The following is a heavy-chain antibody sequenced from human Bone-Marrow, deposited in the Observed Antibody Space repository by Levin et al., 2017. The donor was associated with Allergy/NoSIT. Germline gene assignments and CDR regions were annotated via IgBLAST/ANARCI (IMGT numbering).Heavy chain of an antibody. J-gene: IGHJ4*01. D-gene: IGHD1-26*01. CDR3: ASVSFLGMD. CDR2: IFHSGST. CDR1: GGSISSGGYS. V-gene: IGHV4-30-2*01. Sequence: LRLSCAVSGGSISSGGYSWSWIRQPPGKGLEWIGYIFHSGSTSYNPSLNSRVTISVARSKNQFSLKLSSVTAAATAVYYCASVSFLGMDWGHVTLFAVTS.